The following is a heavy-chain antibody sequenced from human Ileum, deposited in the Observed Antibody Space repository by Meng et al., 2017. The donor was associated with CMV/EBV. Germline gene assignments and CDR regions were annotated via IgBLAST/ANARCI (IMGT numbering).Heavy chain of an antibody. CDR3: ARNYGSGNWNFFHY. D-gene: IGHD3-10*01. CDR1: GGSISNYY. V-gene: IGHV4-4*07. Sequence: QVHLQESVPSLVKTSETLSLPCYVSGGSISNYYWSWIRQPAGKGLEWIAHIYTSGTTNYHPSLKSRVTMSVDTSRNQFSLKLTSVTAADTAVYYCARNYGSGNWNFFHYWGQGTLVTVSS. CDR2: IYTSGTT. J-gene: IGHJ4*02.